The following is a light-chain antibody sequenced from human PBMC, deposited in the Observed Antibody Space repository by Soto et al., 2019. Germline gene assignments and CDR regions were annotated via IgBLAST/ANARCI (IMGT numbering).Light chain of an antibody. J-gene: IGKJ1*01. Sequence: EIVLTQSPGTLSLSPGERATLSCRASQSVSSSYLAWYQQKPGQAPRLLIYGASSRATGIPDRFSGSGSGTVFTLSISRLEPEDCAVYYCQQYGSSPVTFGQGTKVEIK. CDR3: QQYGSSPVT. CDR1: QSVSSSY. V-gene: IGKV3-20*01. CDR2: GAS.